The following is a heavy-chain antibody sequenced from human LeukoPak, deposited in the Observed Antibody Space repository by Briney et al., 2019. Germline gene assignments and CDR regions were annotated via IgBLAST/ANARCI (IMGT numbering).Heavy chain of an antibody. CDR1: GGSISSYY. J-gene: IGHJ4*02. Sequence: SETLSLTCTVSGGSISSYYWSRIRQPPGKGLEWIGYIYYSGSTNYNPSLKSRVTISVDTSKNQFSLKLSSVTAADTAVYYCARGAATAATPFDYWGQGTLVTVSS. V-gene: IGHV4-59*01. CDR3: ARGAATAATPFDY. CDR2: IYYSGST. D-gene: IGHD2-2*02.